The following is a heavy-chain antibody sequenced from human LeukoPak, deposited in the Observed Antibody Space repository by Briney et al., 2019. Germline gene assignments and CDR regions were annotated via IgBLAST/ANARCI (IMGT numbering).Heavy chain of an antibody. CDR3: ARDKAAAGTYWFDP. CDR1: GFTFSGYG. Sequence: GGSLRLSCAASGFTFSGYGMHWVRQAPGKGLEWVAVIWYDGSNKYYADSVKGRFIISRDNSKNTLYLQMNSLRAEDTAVYYCARDKAAAGTYWFDPWGQGTLVTVSS. D-gene: IGHD6-13*01. CDR2: IWYDGSNK. V-gene: IGHV3-33*01. J-gene: IGHJ5*02.